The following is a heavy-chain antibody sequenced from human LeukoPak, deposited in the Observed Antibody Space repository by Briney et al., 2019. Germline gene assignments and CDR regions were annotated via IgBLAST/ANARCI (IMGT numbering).Heavy chain of an antibody. V-gene: IGHV3-23*01. Sequence: QPGGSLRLXCAASGFTFSSYAMSWVRQAPGKGLEWVSAISGSGGSTYYADSVKGRFTISRDNSKNTLYLQMNSLRAEDTAVYYCAKSSSYDFWSGYYPYWGQGTLVTVSS. D-gene: IGHD3-3*01. J-gene: IGHJ4*02. CDR1: GFTFSSYA. CDR3: AKSSSYDFWSGYYPY. CDR2: ISGSGGST.